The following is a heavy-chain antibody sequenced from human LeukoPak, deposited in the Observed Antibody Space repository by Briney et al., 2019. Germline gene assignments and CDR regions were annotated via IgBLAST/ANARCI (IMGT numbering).Heavy chain of an antibody. CDR3: ARVWFGESNYYFDY. J-gene: IGHJ4*02. D-gene: IGHD3-10*01. V-gene: IGHV4-4*07. Sequence: PSETLSLTCTVSGGSISSYYWSWIRQPAGKGLEWIGRIYTSGSTNYNPSLNGRVTMSVDTSKNQFSLKLSSVTAADTAVYYCARVWFGESNYYFDYWGQGTLVTVSS. CDR1: GGSISSYY. CDR2: IYTSGST.